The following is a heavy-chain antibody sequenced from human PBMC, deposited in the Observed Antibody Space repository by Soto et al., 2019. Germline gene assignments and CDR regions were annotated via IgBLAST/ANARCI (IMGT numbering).Heavy chain of an antibody. Sequence: QVQLVESGGGVVQSERSLRLSCAASGFTFSNYGMYWVRQAPGKGLESVAVIWYDGSNKYYVDSVKGRFTISRDNSRNTLYLQMNSLRAEDTAIYYCARVQGRWYGSGSYQGMDVWGQGTTVTVSS. CDR3: ARVQGRWYGSGSYQGMDV. J-gene: IGHJ6*02. CDR2: IWYDGSNK. V-gene: IGHV3-33*01. D-gene: IGHD3-10*01. CDR1: GFTFSNYG.